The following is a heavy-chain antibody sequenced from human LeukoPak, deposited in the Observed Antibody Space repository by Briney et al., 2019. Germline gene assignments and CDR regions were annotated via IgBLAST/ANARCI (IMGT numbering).Heavy chain of an antibody. CDR1: GGSISSYY. CDR2: TYYSGNT. Sequence: SETLSLTCTVSGGSISSYYWSWIRQPPGKGLEWIGYTYYSGNTNYNPSLKSRVTISVDTSKNQFSLKLSSVTAADTAVYYCARVKRKLYLFSHFDYWGQGTLVTVSS. CDR3: ARVKRKLYLFSHFDY. J-gene: IGHJ4*02. V-gene: IGHV4-59*01. D-gene: IGHD2-15*01.